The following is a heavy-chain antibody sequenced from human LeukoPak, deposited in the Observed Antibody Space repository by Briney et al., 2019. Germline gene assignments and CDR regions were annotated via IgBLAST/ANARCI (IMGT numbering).Heavy chain of an antibody. CDR3: ARDLGDYYDSSGSFDY. CDR2: IYYSGST. D-gene: IGHD3-22*01. CDR1: GRSISSSSYY. J-gene: IGHJ4*02. Sequence: SETLSLTCTVSGRSISSSSYYWGWIRQPPGKGLEWIGSIYYSGSTYYNPSLKSRVTIPVDTSNNLFSLKLSSVTAADTAVYYCARDLGDYYDSSGSFDYWGQGTLVTVSS. V-gene: IGHV4-39*07.